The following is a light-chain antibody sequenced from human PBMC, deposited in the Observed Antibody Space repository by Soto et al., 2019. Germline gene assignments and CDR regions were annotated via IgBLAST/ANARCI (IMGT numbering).Light chain of an antibody. CDR2: GAS. V-gene: IGKV3-15*01. CDR1: QSVSSN. Sequence: ETVMTQSPATLSVSPGEGATLSCRASQSVSSNLVWYQQNPGQAPRLLIYGASTRATGIPARFTGSGSGTEFTLTLSSLQSEDFAVYYCQHYNNWPPYTVGQGTKVDIK. J-gene: IGKJ2*01. CDR3: QHYNNWPPYT.